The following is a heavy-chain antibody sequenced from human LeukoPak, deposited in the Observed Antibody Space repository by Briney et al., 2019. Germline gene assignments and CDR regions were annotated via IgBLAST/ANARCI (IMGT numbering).Heavy chain of an antibody. Sequence: GGSLRLSCVASGFTFSNYWMHWVRQPPGKGLVWVSRIYVDGRATNYADSVKGRFTISRDNAKNTVYLEMNSLSVEDTATYYCIRDFRSADLWGQGTLVTVTS. CDR3: IRDFRSADL. CDR2: IYVDGRAT. CDR1: GFTFSNYW. J-gene: IGHJ5*02. V-gene: IGHV3-74*01.